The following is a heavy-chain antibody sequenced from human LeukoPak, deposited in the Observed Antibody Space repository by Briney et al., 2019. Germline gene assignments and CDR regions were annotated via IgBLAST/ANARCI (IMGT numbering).Heavy chain of an antibody. CDR3: AKDKEQWLFNWFDP. CDR2: ISWNSGSI. Sequence: PGGSLRLSCAASGFTFDDYAMHWVRQAPGKGLEWVSGISWNSGSIGYADSVKGRFTISRDNAKNSLYLQMNSLRAEDTALYYCAKDKEQWLFNWFDPWGQGTLVTVSS. D-gene: IGHD6-19*01. J-gene: IGHJ5*02. V-gene: IGHV3-9*01. CDR1: GFTFDDYA.